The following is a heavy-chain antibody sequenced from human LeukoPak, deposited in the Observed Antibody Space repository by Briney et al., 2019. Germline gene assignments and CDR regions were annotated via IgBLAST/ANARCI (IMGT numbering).Heavy chain of an antibody. Sequence: PGGSLRLSCAASGFTFDDYGMSWVRQAPGKGLEWVSGVNWNGGSTGYADSVKGRFTISRDNAKNSLYLQMNSLRAEDTALYYCEREGAYYYDSSGSEDAFDIWGQGTMVTVSS. D-gene: IGHD3-22*01. CDR1: GFTFDDYG. V-gene: IGHV3-20*04. CDR2: VNWNGGST. CDR3: EREGAYYYDSSGSEDAFDI. J-gene: IGHJ3*02.